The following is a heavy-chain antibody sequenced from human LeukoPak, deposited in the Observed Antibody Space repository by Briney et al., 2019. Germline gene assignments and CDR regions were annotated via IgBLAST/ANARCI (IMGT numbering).Heavy chain of an antibody. J-gene: IGHJ4*02. CDR3: AKVYGVVPAPLKN. V-gene: IGHV3-49*03. Sequence: GGSLRLSCTASGFTFGDYAMSWFRQAPGKGLEWVGFIRSKAYGGTTEYAASVKGRFTISRDNSKNSLYLQMNSLRTEDTALYYCAKVYGVVPAPLKNWGQGTLVTVSS. D-gene: IGHD2-2*01. CDR2: IRSKAYGGTT. CDR1: GFTFGDYA.